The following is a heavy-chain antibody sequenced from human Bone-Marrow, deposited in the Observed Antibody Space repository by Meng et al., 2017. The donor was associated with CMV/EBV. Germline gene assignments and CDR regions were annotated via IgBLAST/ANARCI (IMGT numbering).Heavy chain of an antibody. CDR3: AREATYNWFDP. V-gene: IGHV4-4*07. CDR1: GGTIRSYY. J-gene: IGHJ5*02. CDR2: VYSSTIP. Sequence: LTCTGSGGTIRSYYWSWIRQPPGEGLQWIGRVYSSTIPDYNPSLRSRVTMSVDTSKNQFSLKLTSVTAADTAVYFCAREATYNWFDPWGQGTLVTVSS.